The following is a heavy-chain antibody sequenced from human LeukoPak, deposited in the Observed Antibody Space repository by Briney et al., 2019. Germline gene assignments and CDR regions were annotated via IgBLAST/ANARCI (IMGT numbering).Heavy chain of an antibody. J-gene: IGHJ6*03. D-gene: IGHD2-2*01. V-gene: IGHV1-18*01. Sequence: ASVKVSCKASGYTFTSYGISWVRQAPGQGLEWMGWISAYNGNTNYAQKLQGRVNMTTDTSTSTAYMELRSLRSDDTAVYYCARVSLRSVPAAHYYYYMDVWGQGTMVTVSS. CDR2: ISAYNGNT. CDR3: ARVSLRSVPAAHYYYYMDV. CDR1: GYTFTSYG.